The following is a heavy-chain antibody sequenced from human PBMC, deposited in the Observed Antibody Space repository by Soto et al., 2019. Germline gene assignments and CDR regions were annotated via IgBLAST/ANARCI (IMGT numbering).Heavy chain of an antibody. D-gene: IGHD3-16*01. Sequence: ASVKMSCRASGYTFTGYYMHWVRQAPEQGLEWMGSINPNSCGTNYAQELQSRVTMSRDTASRTSDMELSKLRSDDTPVYYCAAPANYGRNYYHGMHVWGQGTTVTVSS. V-gene: IGHV1-2*02. CDR2: INPNSCGT. CDR3: AAPANYGRNYYHGMHV. CDR1: GYTFTGYY. J-gene: IGHJ6*02.